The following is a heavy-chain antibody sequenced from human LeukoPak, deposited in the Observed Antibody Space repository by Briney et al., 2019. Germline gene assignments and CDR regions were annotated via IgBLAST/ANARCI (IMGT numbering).Heavy chain of an antibody. J-gene: IGHJ4*02. CDR1: GFTVSNNY. CDR3: AKKGVLTGYSSYLGNFDY. D-gene: IGHD3-9*01. CDR2: ISGSGGST. V-gene: IGHV3-23*01. Sequence: GGSLRLSCAASGFTVSNNYMSWVRQAPGKGLEWVSAISGSGGSTYYADSVKGRFTISRDNSKNTLYLQMNSLRAEDTAVYYCAKKGVLTGYSSYLGNFDYWGQGTLVTVSS.